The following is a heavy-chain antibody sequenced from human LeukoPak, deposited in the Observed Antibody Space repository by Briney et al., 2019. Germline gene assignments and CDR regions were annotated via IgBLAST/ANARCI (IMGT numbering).Heavy chain of an antibody. D-gene: IGHD1-26*01. J-gene: IGHJ4*02. CDR2: INPNSGGT. CDR3: ARAAQWELPSAPFDY. Sequence: GASVKVSCKASGYTFTGYYMHWVRQAPGQGLEWMGWINPNSGGTNYAQKFQGRVTMTRDTSISTAYMELSRLRSDDTAVYYCARAAQWELPSAPFDYWGQGTLVTVSS. V-gene: IGHV1-2*02. CDR1: GYTFTGYY.